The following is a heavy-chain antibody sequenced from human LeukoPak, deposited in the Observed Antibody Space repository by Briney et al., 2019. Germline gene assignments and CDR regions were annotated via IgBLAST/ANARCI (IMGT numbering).Heavy chain of an antibody. V-gene: IGHV1-18*01. J-gene: IGHJ3*02. CDR1: GGTFSSYA. CDR3: ARDWKYYYDSSGYFNDAFDI. CDR2: ISAYNGNT. D-gene: IGHD3-22*01. Sequence: GASVKVSCKASGGTFSSYAISWVRQAPGQGLEWMGWISAYNGNTNYAQKLQGRVTMTTDTSTSTAYMELRSLRSDDTAVYYCARDWKYYYDSSGYFNDAFDIWGQGTMVTVSS.